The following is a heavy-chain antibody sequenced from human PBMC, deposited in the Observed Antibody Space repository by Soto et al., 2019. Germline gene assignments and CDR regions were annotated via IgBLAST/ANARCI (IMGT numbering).Heavy chain of an antibody. V-gene: IGHV1-46*01. J-gene: IGHJ4*02. CDR2: INVYNGNT. Sequence: QVQLVQSGAEVKKPGALMTVSCTASGYTFTTYYIHWAREAPGEGLEWLGMINVYNGNTNYAREFRGRVAMTRDTSTSTVYMDLSGLRSEDTAVYYCAREPPGADAGFDHWGQGTLVTVSA. D-gene: IGHD6-13*01. CDR1: GYTFTTYY. CDR3: AREPPGADAGFDH.